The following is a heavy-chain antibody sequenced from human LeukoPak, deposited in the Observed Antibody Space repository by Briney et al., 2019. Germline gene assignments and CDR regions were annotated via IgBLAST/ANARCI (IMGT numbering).Heavy chain of an antibody. CDR1: GFTFSSYG. CDR2: IWYDGSNK. Sequence: GRSLRLSCAASGFTFSSYGMHWVRQAPGKGLEWVAVIWYDGSNKYYADSVKGRFTISRDNSKNTLYLQMNSLRAEDTAVYYCAGEYSSGWYYYDYWGQGTLVTVSS. D-gene: IGHD6-19*01. J-gene: IGHJ4*02. CDR3: AGEYSSGWYYYDY. V-gene: IGHV3-33*01.